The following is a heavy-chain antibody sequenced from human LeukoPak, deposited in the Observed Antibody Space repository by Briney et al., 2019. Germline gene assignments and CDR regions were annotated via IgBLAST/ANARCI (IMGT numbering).Heavy chain of an antibody. Sequence: PGGSLRLSCAASGFTFSRYSVNWVRQAPGKGLEWAAYIRTSSGGIYYADSVKGRFIISTDNAKNSLYLDMNNLRDGDTAVYYCARDDSWAFDYWGQGTLVTVSS. CDR3: ARDDSWAFDY. V-gene: IGHV3-48*02. CDR1: GFTFSRYS. J-gene: IGHJ4*02. CDR2: IRTSSGGI. D-gene: IGHD2-21*02.